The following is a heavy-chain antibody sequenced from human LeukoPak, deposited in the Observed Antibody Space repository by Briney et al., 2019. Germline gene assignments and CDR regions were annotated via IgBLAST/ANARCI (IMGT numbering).Heavy chain of an antibody. Sequence: GGSLRLSCAASGFTFSSYSMNWVRQAPGKGLEWVSGINWNGGSTGYADSVKGRFTISRDNAKNSLYLQMNGLRADDTALYYCARGSGSYYDLSFDFWGQGTLVTVSS. D-gene: IGHD3-10*01. V-gene: IGHV3-20*04. CDR2: INWNGGST. CDR1: GFTFSSYS. CDR3: ARGSGSYYDLSFDF. J-gene: IGHJ4*02.